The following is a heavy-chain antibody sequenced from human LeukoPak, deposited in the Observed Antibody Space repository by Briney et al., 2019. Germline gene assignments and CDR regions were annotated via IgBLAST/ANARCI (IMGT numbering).Heavy chain of an antibody. CDR1: GGSISSYY. Sequence: SETLSLTCTVSGGSISSYYWSWIRQPPGKGLEWIGYIYYSGSTNYNPSLKSRVTKSVDTSKNQFSLKLSSVTAADTAVYYCARTYYDYVWGSYRYHPFDYWGQGTLVTVSS. D-gene: IGHD3-16*02. V-gene: IGHV4-59*01. J-gene: IGHJ4*02. CDR3: ARTYYDYVWGSYRYHPFDY. CDR2: IYYSGST.